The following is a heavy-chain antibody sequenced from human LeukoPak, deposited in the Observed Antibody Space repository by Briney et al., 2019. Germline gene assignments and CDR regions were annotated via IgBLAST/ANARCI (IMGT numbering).Heavy chain of an antibody. J-gene: IGHJ4*02. CDR3: ARDLFDYDSSGYPLYFDY. Sequence: SVKVSCKASGGTFSSYAISWVRQAPGQGLEWMGRIIPILGIANYAQRFQGRVPITADKSTSTAYMELSSLRSEDTAVYYCARDLFDYDSSGYPLYFDYWGQGTLVTVSS. D-gene: IGHD3-22*01. CDR1: GGTFSSYA. CDR2: IIPILGIA. V-gene: IGHV1-69*04.